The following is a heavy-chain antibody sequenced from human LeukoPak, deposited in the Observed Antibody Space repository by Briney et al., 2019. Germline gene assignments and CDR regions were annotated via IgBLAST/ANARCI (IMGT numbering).Heavy chain of an antibody. D-gene: IGHD2-21*02. CDR2: FDPEDGET. CDR3: ATDWECGGDCSGDY. Sequence: ASVKVSCKVSGYNLTELSMHWVRQAPGKGLEWMGGFDPEDGETIYAQKFQGRVTMTEDTSTDTAYMELSSLRSEDTAVYYCATDWECGGDCSGDYWGQGTLVTVSS. J-gene: IGHJ4*02. CDR1: GYNLTELS. V-gene: IGHV1-24*01.